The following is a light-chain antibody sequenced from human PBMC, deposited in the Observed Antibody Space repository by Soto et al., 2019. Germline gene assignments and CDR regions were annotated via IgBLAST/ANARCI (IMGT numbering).Light chain of an antibody. CDR1: SSDVGGYNY. CDR3: NSYTSSSPHV. CDR2: DVS. Sequence: QSVLTQPASVSGSPGQSITISCTGTSSDVGGYNYVSWYQQHPGKAPKLIISDVSNRPSGVSNRFSGSKSGNTASLTISGLQAEDEADYYCNSYTSSSPHVFGTGTKVTVL. J-gene: IGLJ1*01. V-gene: IGLV2-14*03.